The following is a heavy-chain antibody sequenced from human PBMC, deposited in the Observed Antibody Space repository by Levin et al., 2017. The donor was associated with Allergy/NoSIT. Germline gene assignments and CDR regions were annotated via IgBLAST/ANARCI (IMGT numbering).Heavy chain of an antibody. D-gene: IGHD3-16*01. CDR2: IYHSGST. Sequence: SETLSLTCAVSGYSISSGYYWGWIRQPPGKGLEWIGSIYHSGSTYYNPSLKSRVTISVDTSKNQFSLKLSSVTAADTAVYYCARVHYDYIWGTLNWFDPWGQGTLVTVSS. CDR3: ARVHYDYIWGTLNWFDP. J-gene: IGHJ5*02. CDR1: GYSISSGYY. V-gene: IGHV4-38-2*01.